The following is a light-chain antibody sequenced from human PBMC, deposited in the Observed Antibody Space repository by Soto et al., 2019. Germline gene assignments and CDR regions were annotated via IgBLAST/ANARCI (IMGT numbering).Light chain of an antibody. Sequence: DIVMTQFPDFLAVSLGERATINCKSSQSVFDSSNNKNYISWYQQKPGQPPNLLISWSSARASGVPDRFNGGGSGTDFTLTINGLQAEDVAIYYCQQYYSVPFTFGPGTKV. J-gene: IGKJ3*01. V-gene: IGKV4-1*01. CDR3: QQYYSVPFT. CDR2: WSS. CDR1: QSVFDSSNNKNY.